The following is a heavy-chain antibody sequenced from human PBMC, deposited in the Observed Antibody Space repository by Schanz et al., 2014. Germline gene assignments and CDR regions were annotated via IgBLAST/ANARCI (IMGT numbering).Heavy chain of an antibody. Sequence: EVQLVESGGGLVKPGGSLRLSCGVSGFTASSHSMNWVRQAPGKGLEWVSSISSRSSHIYYADSVKGRFTVSRDNAKNSVYLQMNGLRVEDTAVYYCAKSQGSSFDSWGQGTLVTVSS. CDR2: ISSRSSHI. CDR1: GFTASSHS. D-gene: IGHD6-13*01. V-gene: IGHV3-21*02. CDR3: AKSQGSSFDS. J-gene: IGHJ4*02.